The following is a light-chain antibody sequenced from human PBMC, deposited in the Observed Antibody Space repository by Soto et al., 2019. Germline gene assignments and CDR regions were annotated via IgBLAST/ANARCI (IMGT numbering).Light chain of an antibody. J-gene: IGLJ3*02. CDR1: SSNIGGNA. CDR2: RSN. CDR3: EAWDDSLKGPV. Sequence: QSVLTQPPSTYGTPGQRVTISCSGSSSNIGGNAVNWYQQLPGTAPKLLMYRSNQRPSAVPDRFSGSKSGTSASLAISGLQSEDEADYYCEAWDDSLKGPVFGGGTTLTVL. V-gene: IGLV1-44*01.